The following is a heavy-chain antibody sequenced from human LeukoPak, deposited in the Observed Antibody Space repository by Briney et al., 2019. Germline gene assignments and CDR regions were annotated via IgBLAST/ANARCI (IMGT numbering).Heavy chain of an antibody. V-gene: IGHV3-33*06. CDR2: IWYDGSNK. D-gene: IGHD6-13*01. J-gene: IGHJ4*02. CDR3: AKEYSSSWPVGIDY. CDR1: GFTFSSYG. Sequence: GRSLRLSCAASGFTFSSYGMHWVRQAPGKGLEWVAVIWYDGSNKYYADSVKGRFTIPRDNSKNTLYLQMNSLRAEDTAVYYCAKEYSSSWPVGIDYWGQGTLVTVSS.